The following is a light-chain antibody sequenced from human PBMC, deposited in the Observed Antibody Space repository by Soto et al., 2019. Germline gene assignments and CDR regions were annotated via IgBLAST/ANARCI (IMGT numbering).Light chain of an antibody. CDR1: SSDVGGYRY. V-gene: IGLV2-14*01. J-gene: IGLJ1*01. Sequence: QSFLTQPASVSGSPGQSITIACTGTSSDVGGYRYVSWYQQHPGKAPKLIIYEVSNRPSGVSNRFSGSKSGNTASLTISGLQAEDEADYYCSSYTSSSPCVSGTGTKVTVL. CDR3: SSYTSSSPCV. CDR2: EVS.